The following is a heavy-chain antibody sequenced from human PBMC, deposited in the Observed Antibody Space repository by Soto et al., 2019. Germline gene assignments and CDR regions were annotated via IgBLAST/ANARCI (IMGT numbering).Heavy chain of an antibody. J-gene: IGHJ6*02. D-gene: IGHD2-15*01. CDR1: GFTFSSYA. V-gene: IGHV3-30-3*01. Sequence: PGGSLRLSCAASGFTFSSYAMHWVRQAPGKGLEWVAVISYDGSNKYYADSVKGRFTISRDNSKNTLYLQMNSLRAEDTAVYYCARDYGVVPFYYAMDVWGQGTTVTAP. CDR2: ISYDGSNK. CDR3: ARDYGVVPFYYAMDV.